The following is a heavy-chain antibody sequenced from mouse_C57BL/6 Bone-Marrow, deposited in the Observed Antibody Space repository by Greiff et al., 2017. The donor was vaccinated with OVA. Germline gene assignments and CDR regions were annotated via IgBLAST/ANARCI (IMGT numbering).Heavy chain of an antibody. D-gene: IGHD2-2*01. V-gene: IGHV1-55*01. CDR3: ARTTYYGYDWFAY. Sequence: QVQLPQSGAELVKPGASVTLSCKASGYTFTSSWLTWVTQRPGPGLEWIGDLYPGSGRTTYHEKFKSKATLTVDTSSSTAFMQLSSLTSEDSAVYYCARTTYYGYDWFAYWGQGTLVTVSA. CDR1: GYTFTSSW. J-gene: IGHJ3*01. CDR2: LYPGSGRT.